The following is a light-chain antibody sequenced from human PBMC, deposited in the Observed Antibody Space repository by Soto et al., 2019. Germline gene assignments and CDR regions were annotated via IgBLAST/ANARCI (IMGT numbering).Light chain of an antibody. Sequence: IQMTQSPSSLYASVGDRVTITCRASQAIRTALGWYQQKPGKVPKLLIYAASILQSGVPSRFSGSGSGTDFTLTISSLQPEDFATYYCLLDFRYFWAFGQGTKVEIK. CDR2: AAS. V-gene: IGKV1-6*01. CDR3: LLDFRYFWA. CDR1: QAIRTA. J-gene: IGKJ1*01.